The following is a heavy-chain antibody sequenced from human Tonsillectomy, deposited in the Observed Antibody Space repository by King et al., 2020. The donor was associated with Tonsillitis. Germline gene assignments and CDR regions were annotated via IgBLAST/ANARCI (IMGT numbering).Heavy chain of an antibody. CDR2: IYYSGNT. CDR3: ARVYPAADYYYGMDV. CDR1: GGSVSSGSYY. D-gene: IGHD2-2*01. V-gene: IGHV4-61*01. J-gene: IGHJ6*02. Sequence: QLQESGPGLVKPSETLSLTCTVSGGSVSSGSYYWSWIRQPPGKGLEWFGYIYYSGNTNYNPSLKSRVTMSVDTSKNQFSLKLNSVTAADTAVYYCARVYPAADYYYGMDVWGQGTTVTVSS.